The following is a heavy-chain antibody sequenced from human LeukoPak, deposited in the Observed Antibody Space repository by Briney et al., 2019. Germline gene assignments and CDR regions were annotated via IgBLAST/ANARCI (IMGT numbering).Heavy chain of an antibody. CDR1: GGSISSYY. V-gene: IGHV4-59*08. J-gene: IGHJ4*02. CDR2: IYYSGST. CDR3: ASGHSSMYSSSPLPDDY. Sequence: SETLSLTCTVSGGSISSYYWSWIRQPPGKGLEWIGYIYYSGSTNYNPSLKSRVTISVDTSKNQFSLKLSSVTAADTAVYYCASGHSSMYSSSPLPDDYWGQGTLVTVSS. D-gene: IGHD6-13*01.